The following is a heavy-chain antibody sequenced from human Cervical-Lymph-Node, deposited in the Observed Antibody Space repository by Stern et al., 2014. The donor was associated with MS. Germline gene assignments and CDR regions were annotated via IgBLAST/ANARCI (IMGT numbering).Heavy chain of an antibody. CDR2: IYYSGGT. CDR1: GGSISTYY. V-gene: IGHV4-59*01. Sequence: QVQLQESGPGLVKPSETLSLTCTVSGGSISTYYWSWIRQPPGKGLEWIGYIYYSGGTNYNPSLKSRVTISVDTSKNQFSLKLSSVTAADTAVYYCARAYSYGYDFDYWGQGTLVTVSS. CDR3: ARAYSYGYDFDY. D-gene: IGHD5-18*01. J-gene: IGHJ4*02.